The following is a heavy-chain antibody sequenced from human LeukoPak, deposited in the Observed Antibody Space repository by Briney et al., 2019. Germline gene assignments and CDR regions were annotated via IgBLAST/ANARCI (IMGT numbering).Heavy chain of an antibody. V-gene: IGHV1-2*02. CDR1: GYTFTGYY. J-gene: IGHJ4*02. D-gene: IGHD3-3*01. Sequence: ASVKVSCKASGYTFTGYYMHWVRQAPGQGLEWMGWINPNSGGTNYAQKFQGRVTMTRDTSISTAYMELSRRRSDDTAVYYCARALVDFWSGYSGSSSYYFDYWGQGTLVTVSS. CDR2: INPNSGGT. CDR3: ARALVDFWSGYSGSSSYYFDY.